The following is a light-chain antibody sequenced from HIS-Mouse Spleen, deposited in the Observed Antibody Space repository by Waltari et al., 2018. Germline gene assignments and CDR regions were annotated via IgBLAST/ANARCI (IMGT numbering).Light chain of an antibody. CDR3: MQALQTPYT. J-gene: IGKJ2*01. CDR1: HSLLHSNGYNY. Sequence: DIVMTQSPLSLPVTPGEPASISCRSSHSLLHSNGYNYLDWYLPKPGQSPQLLIYLGSNRASGVPDRFSGSGSGTDFTLKISRVEAEDVGVYYCMQALQTPYTFGQGTKLEIK. CDR2: LGS. V-gene: IGKV2-28*01.